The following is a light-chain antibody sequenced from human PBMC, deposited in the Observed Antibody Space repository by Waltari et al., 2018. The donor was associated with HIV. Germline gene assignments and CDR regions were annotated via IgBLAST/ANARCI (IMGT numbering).Light chain of an antibody. J-gene: IGLJ2*01. CDR2: STA. CDR1: TGPATSGYY. CDR3: LLYYGGAQPHVV. Sequence: QTVVTQEPSLTVSLGGTVTLTCASSTGPATSGYYPNWFQQKPRQPPRALIYSTANNNPPSPARFPCSRLGGRAALTLSGVQPEDEAEYYCLLYYGGAQPHVVFGGGTKLTVL. V-gene: IGLV7-43*01.